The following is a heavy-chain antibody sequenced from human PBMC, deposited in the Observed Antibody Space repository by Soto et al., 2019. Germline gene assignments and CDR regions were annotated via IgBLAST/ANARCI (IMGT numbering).Heavy chain of an antibody. CDR1: GGSISSSSYY. Sequence: SETLSLTCTVSGGSISSSSYYWGWIRQPPGKGLEWIGSLYYSGSTYYSPSLKSRVTISVDTSKNQFSLKLSSVTAADTAVYYCARLGKETYYYGSGSYYNPGYFDYWGQGTLVTVSS. J-gene: IGHJ4*02. CDR2: LYYSGST. CDR3: ARLGKETYYYGSGSYYNPGYFDY. V-gene: IGHV4-39*01. D-gene: IGHD3-10*01.